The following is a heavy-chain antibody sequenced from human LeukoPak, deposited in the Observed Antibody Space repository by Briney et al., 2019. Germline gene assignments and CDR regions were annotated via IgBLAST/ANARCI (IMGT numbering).Heavy chain of an antibody. Sequence: ASVKVSCKASGYSFTVYYLHWVRQAPGQGLEWMGWLNTHSGGTNYAQNFQGRVTTTRDTSISTAYLELSRLTSDDTAMYYCARVPSYSGQDHGGDYWGQGTLVTVSS. J-gene: IGHJ4*02. V-gene: IGHV1-2*02. CDR3: ARVPSYSGQDHGGDY. D-gene: IGHD5-12*01. CDR2: LNTHSGGT. CDR1: GYSFTVYY.